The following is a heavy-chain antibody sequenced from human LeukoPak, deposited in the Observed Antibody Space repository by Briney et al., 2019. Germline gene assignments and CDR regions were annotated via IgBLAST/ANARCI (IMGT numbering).Heavy chain of an antibody. CDR2: INHSGST. V-gene: IGHV4-34*01. J-gene: IGHJ3*02. D-gene: IGHD1-26*01. CDR1: GGSFSGYY. CDR3: ARGIVGAPRDGDAFDI. Sequence: PPETLSLTCAVYGGSFSGYYWSWIRQPPGKGLEWIGEINHSGSTNYNPSLKSRVTISVDTSKNQFSLKLSSVTAADTAVYYCARGIVGAPRDGDAFDIWGQGTMVAVSS.